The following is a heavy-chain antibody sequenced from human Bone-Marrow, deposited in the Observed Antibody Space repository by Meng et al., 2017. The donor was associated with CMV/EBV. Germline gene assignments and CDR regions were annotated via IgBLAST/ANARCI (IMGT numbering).Heavy chain of an antibody. D-gene: IGHD1-7*01. V-gene: IGHV4-59*01. J-gene: IGHJ6*02. Sequence: SETLSLTCTVSGGSISSYYWSWIRQPPGKGLEWIGYIYYSGSTNYNPSLKSRVTISVDTSKNQFSLKLSSVTAADTAVYYCARDGGVAGTTHTPQENYYYYGMDVWGQGTTVTVSS. CDR2: IYYSGST. CDR3: ARDGGVAGTTHTPQENYYYYGMDV. CDR1: GGSISSYY.